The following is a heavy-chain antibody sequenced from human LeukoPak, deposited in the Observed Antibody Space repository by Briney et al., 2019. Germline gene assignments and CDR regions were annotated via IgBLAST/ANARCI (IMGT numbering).Heavy chain of an antibody. CDR2: MNQDGSAI. J-gene: IGHJ4*02. CDR1: GFTFSRHW. D-gene: IGHD6-19*01. V-gene: IGHV3-7*01. CDR3: ARTVPGHPDDYFDY. Sequence: GGSLRLSCAASGFTFSRHWMSWVRQAPGKRLERVAHMNQDGSAIYSIDSVKGRFTISRDNDKNSLYLQMNGLTVADTAVYYCARTVPGHPDDYFDYWGQGTLVTVSS.